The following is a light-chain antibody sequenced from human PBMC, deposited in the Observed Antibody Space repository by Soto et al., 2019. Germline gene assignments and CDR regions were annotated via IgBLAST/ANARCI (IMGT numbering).Light chain of an antibody. Sequence: EIVMTQSPASLSVSPGDGATLSCRASQSVASNVAWYQQKPGQGPRLLIHGASTRAVGVPARFRGSGSGTDFPLTISSLQSEDFAVYYCQQYHNWPPQYTFGQGTKLQIK. CDR1: QSVASN. J-gene: IGKJ2*01. CDR3: QQYHNWPPQYT. V-gene: IGKV3-15*01. CDR2: GAS.